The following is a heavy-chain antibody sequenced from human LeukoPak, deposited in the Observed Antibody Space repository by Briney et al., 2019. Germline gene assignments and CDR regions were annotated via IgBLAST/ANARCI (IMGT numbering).Heavy chain of an antibody. CDR2: MNPNSGNT. CDR3: ARDRLTGYGMDV. J-gene: IGHJ6*02. D-gene: IGHD3-9*01. CDR1: GGTFSSYA. Sequence: ASVKVSCKASGGTFSSYAISWVRQAPGQGLEWMGWMNPNSGNTGYAQKFQGRVTMTRNTSISTAYMELSSLRSEDTAVYYCARDRLTGYGMDVWGQGTTVTVSS. V-gene: IGHV1-8*02.